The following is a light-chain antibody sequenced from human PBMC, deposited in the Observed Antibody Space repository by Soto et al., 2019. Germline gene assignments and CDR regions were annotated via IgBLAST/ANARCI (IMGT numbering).Light chain of an antibody. CDR2: GAS. CDR3: QQYNNWPPWT. Sequence: EIVLTQSPGTLSLSPGERATLSCRASQNVADSYLAWYQQKPGQAPRLLIYGASTRATGIPARFSGSGSGTEFTLSISSLQPEDSAVYHCQQYNNWPPWTFGQGTKVDIK. J-gene: IGKJ1*01. V-gene: IGKV3-15*01. CDR1: QNVADSY.